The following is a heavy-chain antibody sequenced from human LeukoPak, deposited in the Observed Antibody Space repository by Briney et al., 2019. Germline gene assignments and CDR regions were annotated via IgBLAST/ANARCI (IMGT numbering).Heavy chain of an antibody. V-gene: IGHV3-23*01. Sequence: PGGSLRLSCAASGFTVSNNYMTWVRQAPGKGLEWVSSISGSGGSTYYADSVKGRFTITRDNSKKTLYLQMNSLRADDTAVYSCALPGVVPGVTGGWFDLWGQETLVTVSS. CDR2: ISGSGGST. CDR3: ALPGVVPGVTGGWFDL. D-gene: IGHD2-2*01. J-gene: IGHJ5*02. CDR1: GFTVSNNY.